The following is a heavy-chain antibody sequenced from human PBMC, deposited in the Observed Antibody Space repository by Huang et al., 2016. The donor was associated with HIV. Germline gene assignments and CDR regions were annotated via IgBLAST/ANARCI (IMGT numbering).Heavy chain of an antibody. CDR1: GYTFSNYD. V-gene: IGHV1-8*01. Sequence: QVQLVQSGAEVKKPGASVKVSCKASGYTFSNYDINWVRQAPGPGLEWRGWRNPNSGNTGYARKFQGRVTMTRSTSISTAYMELSRLRFEDTAVYYCATLPPVNYGRSGGRVRDYWGQGSLVTVSS. J-gene: IGHJ4*02. D-gene: IGHD2-15*01. CDR3: ATLPPVNYGRSGGRVRDY. CDR2: RNPNSGNT.